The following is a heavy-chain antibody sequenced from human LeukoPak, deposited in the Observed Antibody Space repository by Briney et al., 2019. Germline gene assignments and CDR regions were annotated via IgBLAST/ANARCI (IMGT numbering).Heavy chain of an antibody. V-gene: IGHV3-23*01. CDR1: GFTFSSYG. Sequence: GGSLRLSCAASGFTFSSYGMSWVRQAPGKGLEWVSAISGSGGSTYYADSVKGRFTISRDNSKNTLYLQMNSRRAEDTAVYYCAKQSLWFGELSLYYYYMDVWGKGTTVTISS. CDR3: AKQSLWFGELSLYYYYMDV. CDR2: ISGSGGST. J-gene: IGHJ6*03. D-gene: IGHD3-10*01.